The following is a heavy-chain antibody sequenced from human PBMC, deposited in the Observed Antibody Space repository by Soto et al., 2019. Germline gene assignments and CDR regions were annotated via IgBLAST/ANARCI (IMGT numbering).Heavy chain of an antibody. J-gene: IGHJ4*02. Sequence: QLQLQESGSGLVKPSQTLSLTCAVSGGSISSGGYSWSWIRQPPGKGLEWIGYIYHSGSTYYNPYLNSRVTLSVERSKNQFSLKLSSVTAADTAVYYCASAHAGAHITAAVHWGQGTLVTVSS. CDR3: ASAHAGAHITAAVH. CDR1: GGSISSGGYS. D-gene: IGHD6-13*01. CDR2: IYHSGST. V-gene: IGHV4-30-2*01.